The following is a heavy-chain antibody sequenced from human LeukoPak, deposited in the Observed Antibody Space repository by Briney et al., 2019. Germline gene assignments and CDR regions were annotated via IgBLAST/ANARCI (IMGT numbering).Heavy chain of an antibody. CDR2: IYTSGST. J-gene: IGHJ3*02. V-gene: IGHV4-4*07. D-gene: IGHD1-26*01. Sequence: SETLSLTCTVSGGSISSYYWSWIRQPAGKGLEWIGRIYTSGSTNYNPSLKSRVTISVDTSKNQFSLKLSSVTAADTAVYYCAREGSYRPDDAFDIWGQGTMVTVSS. CDR1: GGSISSYY. CDR3: AREGSYRPDDAFDI.